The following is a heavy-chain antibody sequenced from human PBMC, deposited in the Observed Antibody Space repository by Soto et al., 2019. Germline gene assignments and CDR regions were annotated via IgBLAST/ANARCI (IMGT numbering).Heavy chain of an antibody. D-gene: IGHD3-16*01. CDR1: GGSISNNNFH. Sequence: SETLSLTCSVSGGSISNNNFHWGWIRQPPGKGLEWMGSIYYRGNTYYNPSLRSRITISVDTSRNQFSLALSSVTAADTVVYFWARLRGGCPADFWGQGTLVTVSS. CDR2: IYYRGNT. J-gene: IGHJ4*02. CDR3: ARLRGGCPADF. V-gene: IGHV4-39*01.